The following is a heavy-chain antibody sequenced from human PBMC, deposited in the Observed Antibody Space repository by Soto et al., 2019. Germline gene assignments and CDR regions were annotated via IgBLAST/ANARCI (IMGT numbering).Heavy chain of an antibody. CDR3: ARGRYYYGSVGFDY. CDR2: ISSSSSTI. D-gene: IGHD3-10*01. J-gene: IGHJ4*02. V-gene: IGHV3-48*02. Sequence: ESGGGLVQPGGSLRLSCAASGFTFSSYSMNWVRQAPGKGLEWVSYISSSSSTIYYADSVKGRFTISRDNAKNSLYLQMNSLRDEDTAVYYCARGRYYYGSVGFDYWGQGTLVTVSS. CDR1: GFTFSSYS.